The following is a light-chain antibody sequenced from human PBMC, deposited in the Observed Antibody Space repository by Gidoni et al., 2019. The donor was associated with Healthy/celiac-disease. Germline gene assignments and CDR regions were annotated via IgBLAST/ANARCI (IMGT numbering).Light chain of an antibody. V-gene: IGKV3-11*01. Sequence: EIVLTQSPATLSLSPGERATLSCRASQSVSSYLAWYQQKPGQYPRLLIYDAANRATGIPAKFSGSGSGTDFTLTISSLEPEDFAVYYCQQRSNWLTFGGGTKVEIK. J-gene: IGKJ4*01. CDR3: QQRSNWLT. CDR2: DAA. CDR1: QSVSSY.